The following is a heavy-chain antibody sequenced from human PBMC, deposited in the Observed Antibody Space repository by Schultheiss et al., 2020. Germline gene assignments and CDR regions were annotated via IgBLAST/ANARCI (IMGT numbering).Heavy chain of an antibody. Sequence: GGSLRLSCAASGFTFSSYGMHWVRQAPGKGLEWVAVIWYDGSNKYYADSVKGRFTISRDNSKNTLYLQMNSLRAEDTAVYYCARDLQRPSENIKNDAFDIWGQGTMVTVS. CDR2: IWYDGSNK. V-gene: IGHV3-33*01. J-gene: IGHJ3*02. CDR3: ARDLQRPSENIKNDAFDI. D-gene: IGHD5-24*01. CDR1: GFTFSSYG.